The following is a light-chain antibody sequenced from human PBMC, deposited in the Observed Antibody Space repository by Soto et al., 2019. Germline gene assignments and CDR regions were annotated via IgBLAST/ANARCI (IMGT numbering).Light chain of an antibody. CDR2: GAS. CDR3: QRYGSSPPWT. Sequence: EIVLTQYPGTLSLSPGERATLSCRASQRVSSSYLAWYQQKPGQTPRLLIYGASSRATGIPDRFSGSGSGTDVTITISRLEPEDFAVYYCQRYGSSPPWTFGQGTKVEIK. V-gene: IGKV3-20*01. CDR1: QRVSSSY. J-gene: IGKJ1*01.